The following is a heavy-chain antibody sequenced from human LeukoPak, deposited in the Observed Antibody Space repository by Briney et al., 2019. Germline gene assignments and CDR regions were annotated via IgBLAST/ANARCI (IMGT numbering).Heavy chain of an antibody. CDR2: IIPIFGRT. J-gene: IGHJ4*02. CDR3: AIGLIIMVRGVISHFDY. Sequence: GASVKVSCKASGGTFTSYAISWVRQAPGQGLEWMGGIIPIFGRTNYAQKFQGRVTITADESTSTAYMELSSLRSEDTAVYYCAIGLIIMVRGVISHFDYWGQGTLVTASS. V-gene: IGHV1-69*01. D-gene: IGHD3-10*01. CDR1: GGTFTSYA.